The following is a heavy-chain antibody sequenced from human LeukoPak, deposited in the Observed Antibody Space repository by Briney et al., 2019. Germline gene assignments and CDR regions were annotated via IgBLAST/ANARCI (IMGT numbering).Heavy chain of an antibody. V-gene: IGHV4-39*07. J-gene: IGHJ4*02. Sequence: PSETLSLTCTVSGGSISSSSYYWGWIRQPPGKGLEWIGSIYYSGSTYYNPSLKSRVTISVDTSKNQFSLKLSSVTAADTAVYYCARANRGSSGYYADLDYWGQGTLVTVSS. D-gene: IGHD3-22*01. CDR2: IYYSGST. CDR1: GGSISSSSYY. CDR3: ARANRGSSGYYADLDY.